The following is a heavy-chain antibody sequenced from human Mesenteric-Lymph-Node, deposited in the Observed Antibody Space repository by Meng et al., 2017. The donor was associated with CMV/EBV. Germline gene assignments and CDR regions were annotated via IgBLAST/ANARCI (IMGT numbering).Heavy chain of an antibody. CDR2: IYGGGST. Sequence: GESLKISCAAPGFIVSNNYMSWVRQAPGKGLEWVSVIYGGGSTYYADSVKGRFTISRDNPKNTVYLQMNSLRAEDTAVYYCARDPTYCSSTSCYIYWGRGTLVTVSS. D-gene: IGHD2-2*01. J-gene: IGHJ4*02. CDR1: GFIVSNNY. V-gene: IGHV3-53*01. CDR3: ARDPTYCSSTSCYIY.